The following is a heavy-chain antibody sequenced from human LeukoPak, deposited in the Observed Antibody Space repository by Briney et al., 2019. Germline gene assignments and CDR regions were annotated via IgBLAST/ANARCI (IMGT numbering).Heavy chain of an antibody. Sequence: GGSLRLSCTASGFTFNDYAMSWFRQARGKGLEWVGFIRSKTYGGTTEYAASVKGRFTISRDDSRSIAYLQMNSLKTEDTAVYYCSRVGKFFWDFDYWGQGTLVTVSS. CDR2: IRSKTYGGTT. CDR1: GFTFNDYA. V-gene: IGHV3-49*03. J-gene: IGHJ4*02. D-gene: IGHD3-3*01. CDR3: SRVGKFFWDFDY.